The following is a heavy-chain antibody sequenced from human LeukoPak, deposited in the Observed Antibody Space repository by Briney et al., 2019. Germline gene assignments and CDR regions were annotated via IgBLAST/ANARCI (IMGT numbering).Heavy chain of an antibody. CDR2: ISSNGGST. V-gene: IGHV3-64D*06. CDR1: GFTISSYA. D-gene: IGHD3-22*01. J-gene: IGHJ6*02. Sequence: PGGSLRLSCSASGFTISSYAMHWVRQAPGKGLEYVSAISSNGGSTYYADSVKGRFTISRDNSKNTLYLQMSSLRAEDTAVYYCVKEGDSSGYYPFYYYGMDVWGQGTTVTVSS. CDR3: VKEGDSSGYYPFYYYGMDV.